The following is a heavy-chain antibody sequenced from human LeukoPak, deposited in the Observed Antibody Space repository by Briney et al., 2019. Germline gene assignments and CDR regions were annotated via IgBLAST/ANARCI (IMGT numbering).Heavy chain of an antibody. D-gene: IGHD2-2*01. Sequence: GGSLRLSCVASGFTFSNYVMAWVRQAPGKGLEYVSAISSSGGSTYYANSVKGRFTISRDNSKNTLYLQMGSLRAEDMAVYYCARTYCSSTSCLVDYWGQGTLVTVSS. V-gene: IGHV3-64*01. J-gene: IGHJ4*02. CDR1: GFTFSNYV. CDR3: ARTYCSSTSCLVDY. CDR2: ISSSGGST.